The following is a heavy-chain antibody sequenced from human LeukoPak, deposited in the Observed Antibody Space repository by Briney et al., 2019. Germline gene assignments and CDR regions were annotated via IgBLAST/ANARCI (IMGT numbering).Heavy chain of an antibody. Sequence: SETLSLTCTVSGGSIISYFWSWIRQPPGKGPEWIGYIFDSGTTNYNPSTNYNHSLKSRVTVSLDTSKNHFSLKLSSVTAADTAVYFCARGGVTTIAQYDYWGQGILVTVSS. D-gene: IGHD5-12*01. V-gene: IGHV4-59*01. CDR2: IFDSGTTNYNPST. CDR1: GGSIISYF. CDR3: ARGGVTTIAQYDY. J-gene: IGHJ4*02.